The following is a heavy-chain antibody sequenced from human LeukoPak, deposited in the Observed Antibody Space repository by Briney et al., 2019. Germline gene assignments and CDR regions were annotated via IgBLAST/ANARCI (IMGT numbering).Heavy chain of an antibody. Sequence: SVKVSCKASGGTFSSYAISWVRQAPGQGLEWMGGIIPIFGTANYAQKFQGRVTITADESTSTAYMELSSLRSEDTAVYYCAASINNWNYVEGNWFDPWGQGNLVTVSS. J-gene: IGHJ5*02. CDR3: AASINNWNYVEGNWFDP. CDR2: IIPIFGTA. D-gene: IGHD1-7*01. V-gene: IGHV1-69*13. CDR1: GGTFSSYA.